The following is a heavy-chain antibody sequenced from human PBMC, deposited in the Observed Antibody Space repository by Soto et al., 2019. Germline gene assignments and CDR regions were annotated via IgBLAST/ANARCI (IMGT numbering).Heavy chain of an antibody. Sequence: PGGSLRLSCAASGFTFSSYSMNWVRQAPGKGLEWVSSISSSSSYIYYADSVKGRFTISGDNAKNSLYLQMNSLRAEDTAVYYCAREGDIVVYSSRVMDVWGQGTTVTVSS. CDR2: ISSSSSYI. D-gene: IGHD2-15*01. J-gene: IGHJ6*02. CDR3: AREGDIVVYSSRVMDV. V-gene: IGHV3-21*01. CDR1: GFTFSSYS.